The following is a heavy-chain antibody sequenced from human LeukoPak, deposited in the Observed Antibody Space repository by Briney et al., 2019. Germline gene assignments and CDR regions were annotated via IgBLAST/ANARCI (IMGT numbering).Heavy chain of an antibody. V-gene: IGHV1-24*01. CDR3: ARDERGTYSRRRVSYGMDV. D-gene: IGHD1-26*01. CDR1: GYILTEVS. Sequence: ASVKVSCKVSGYILTEVSMHWVRQAPGKGLEWMGGFDPEHSEKIYAQKFQGRVTMTADTSTTTAYMELRSLRSDDTAVYYCARDERGTYSRRRVSYGMDVWGQGTTVTVSS. J-gene: IGHJ6*02. CDR2: FDPEHSEK.